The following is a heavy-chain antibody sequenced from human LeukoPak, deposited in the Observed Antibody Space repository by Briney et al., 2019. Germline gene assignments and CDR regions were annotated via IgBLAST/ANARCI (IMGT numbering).Heavy chain of an antibody. Sequence: SETLSLTCAVYGGSFSGYYWSWIRQPPGKGLEWIGEINHSGSTNYNPSHKSRVTISVDTSKNQFSLKLSSVTAADTAVYYCARGLGYCSSTSCSPYGMDVWGQGTTVTVSS. CDR3: ARGLGYCSSTSCSPYGMDV. D-gene: IGHD2-2*01. CDR2: INHSGST. CDR1: GGSFSGYY. V-gene: IGHV4-34*01. J-gene: IGHJ6*02.